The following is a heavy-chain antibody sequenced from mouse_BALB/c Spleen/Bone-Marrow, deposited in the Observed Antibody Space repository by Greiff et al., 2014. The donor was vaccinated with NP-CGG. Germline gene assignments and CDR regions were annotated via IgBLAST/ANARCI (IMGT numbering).Heavy chain of an antibody. CDR1: GYTFSNYW. D-gene: IGHD1-2*01. CDR3: TTTARDDFDY. V-gene: IGHV1-5*01. CDR2: IYPGNSDT. Sequence: VQLQQSGTVLARPGAAVTMSCKASGYTFSNYWMHWIKQRPGQGLEWIGTIYPGNSDTTYNQMFKGKAKLTAVTSTSTVYMDLSSLTNEDSAVYYCTTTARDDFDYWGQGTTLTVSS. J-gene: IGHJ2*01.